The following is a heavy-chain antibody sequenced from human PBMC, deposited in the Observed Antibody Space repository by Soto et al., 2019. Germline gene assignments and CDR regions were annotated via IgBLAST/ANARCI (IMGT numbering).Heavy chain of an antibody. CDR3: ASSNCYYYYGMDV. CDR1: GGSISSGGYS. CDR2: IYHSGST. V-gene: IGHV4-30-2*01. J-gene: IGHJ6*02. Sequence: QLQLQESGSGLVKPSQTLSLTCAVSGGSISSGGYSWSWIRQPPGKGLEWIGYIYHSGSTYYNPSLKSRGTISVDRSKNQFSLKLSSVTAADTAVYYCASSNCYYYYGMDVWGQGTTVTVSS.